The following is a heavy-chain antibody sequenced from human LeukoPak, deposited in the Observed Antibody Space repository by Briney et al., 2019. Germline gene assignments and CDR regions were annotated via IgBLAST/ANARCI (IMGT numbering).Heavy chain of an antibody. J-gene: IGHJ4*02. Sequence: ASVRVSCKASGYTFSTTYINWVRQAPGQGLEWMGWVSAYNGKTSYAQKFQGRVTMTTDSSTNTAYMDLTSLTSGDTAVYYCARGGTYYPCIDYWGQGTQVTVSS. D-gene: IGHD1-26*01. CDR2: VSAYNGKT. CDR1: GYTFSTTY. V-gene: IGHV1-18*01. CDR3: ARGGTYYPCIDY.